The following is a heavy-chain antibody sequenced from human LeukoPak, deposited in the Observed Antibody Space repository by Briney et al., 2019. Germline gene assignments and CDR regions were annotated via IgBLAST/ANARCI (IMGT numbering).Heavy chain of an antibody. CDR3: ARTTLEAVAFGY. V-gene: IGHV5-51*01. CDR1: GYSFTTYW. D-gene: IGHD6-19*01. CDR2: IHPGDSDT. J-gene: IGHJ4*02. Sequence: GESLKISCQGSGYSFTTYWIGWVRPMPGQGLAWMRIIHPGDSDTRYSPSFQGQVTISADKSISTAYLQWSSLKASDTAMYYCARTTLEAVAFGYWGQGTLVTVSS.